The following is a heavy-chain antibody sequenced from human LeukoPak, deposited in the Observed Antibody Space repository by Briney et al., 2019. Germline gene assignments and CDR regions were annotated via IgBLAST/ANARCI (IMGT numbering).Heavy chain of an antibody. Sequence: GGSLRLSCAASGFTFRSYTMNWVRQAPGKGLEWVSSISGRSNYINYADSVRGRFTISRDNAKNSLYLKMNSLRAEDTAMYYCARDRGEGYSGYDGFDYWGQGTLVTVSS. J-gene: IGHJ4*02. CDR2: ISGRSNYI. D-gene: IGHD5-12*01. CDR3: ARDRGEGYSGYDGFDY. CDR1: GFTFRSYT. V-gene: IGHV3-21*01.